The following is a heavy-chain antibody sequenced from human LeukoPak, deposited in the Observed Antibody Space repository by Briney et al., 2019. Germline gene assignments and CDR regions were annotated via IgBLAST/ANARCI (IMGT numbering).Heavy chain of an antibody. D-gene: IGHD6-19*01. Sequence: GGSLRLSCAASGFTFDDYAMHWVRQAPGKGLEWVSGISWNSGSIGYADSVKGRFTISRDNAKNSLYLQMNSLRAEDTALYYCTKESSGWYGYPNYWGQGTLVTVSS. CDR2: ISWNSGSI. J-gene: IGHJ4*02. CDR3: TKESSGWYGYPNY. CDR1: GFTFDDYA. V-gene: IGHV3-9*01.